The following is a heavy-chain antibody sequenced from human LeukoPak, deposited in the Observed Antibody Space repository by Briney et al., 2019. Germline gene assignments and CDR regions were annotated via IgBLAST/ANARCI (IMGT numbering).Heavy chain of an antibody. D-gene: IGHD2-15*01. CDR3: ARNTCSGGSCYLPLYQYFMDV. V-gene: IGHV4-34*01. CDR1: GGSFSGHF. J-gene: IGHJ6*03. CDR2: INHSGST. Sequence: PSETLSLTGAVYGGSFSGHFWSWIRQPPGKGLEWIGEINHSGSTNYNPSLKSRRTISVDTPKNQFSLRLSSVTAADTAVYYCARNTCSGGSCYLPLYQYFMDVWGKGTTVTVSS.